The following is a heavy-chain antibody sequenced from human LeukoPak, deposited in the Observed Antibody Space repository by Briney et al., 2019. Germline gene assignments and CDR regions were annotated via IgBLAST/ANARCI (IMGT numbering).Heavy chain of an antibody. Sequence: GGSLRLSCAASGFTFSSYGMHWVRQAPGKGLEWVANIKQDGSEKYDVDSVKGRFTISRDNAKNSLYLQMNSLRAEDTAVYYCARDRGFEYSDTGSFDYWGQGTLVTVSS. V-gene: IGHV3-7*01. J-gene: IGHJ4*02. CDR3: ARDRGFEYSDTGSFDY. CDR2: IKQDGSEK. D-gene: IGHD6-6*01. CDR1: GFTFSSYG.